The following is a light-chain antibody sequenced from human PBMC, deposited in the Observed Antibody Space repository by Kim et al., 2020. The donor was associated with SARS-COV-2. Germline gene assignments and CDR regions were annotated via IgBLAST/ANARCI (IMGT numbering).Light chain of an antibody. V-gene: IGKV4-1*01. J-gene: IGKJ4*01. CDR2: WAS. CDR3: QQYYSNPLT. CDR1: QCVFYRANNKNY. Sequence: ATINCKASQCVFYRANNKNYLAWYQQKPGQPPKLLIYWASTRESGVPDRFSGSGSGTDFTLTITSLQAEDVAVYYCQQYYSNPLTFGGGTKVDIK.